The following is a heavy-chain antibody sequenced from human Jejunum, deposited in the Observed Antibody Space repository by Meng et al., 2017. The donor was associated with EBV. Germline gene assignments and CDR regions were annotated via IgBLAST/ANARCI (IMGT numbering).Heavy chain of an antibody. CDR1: GGSISDNDW. J-gene: IGHJ4*02. V-gene: IGHV4-4*02. D-gene: IGHD3-22*01. CDR2: IYHGGGT. CDR3: AGNGYYALEY. Sequence: QVQLQESGPRREKPSGTLPLPCVVSGGSISDNDWWSWVRQPPGKGLEWLGEIYHGGGTNYNPSLESRVTISVDKSKNQFSLKLNSVTVADTAVYYCAGNGYYALEYWGPGILVTVSS.